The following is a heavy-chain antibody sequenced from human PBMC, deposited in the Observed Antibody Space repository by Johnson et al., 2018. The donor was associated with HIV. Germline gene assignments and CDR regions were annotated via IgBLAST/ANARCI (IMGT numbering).Heavy chain of an antibody. CDR2: IKQDGGEK. Sequence: MLLVESGGGLVQPGGSLRLSCATSGFTFSSYWMSWVRQAPGKGLDWVANIKQDGGEKYYVDSVKGRFTISRDNAKNSLFLQMTSLTAEDTAVFSCVRGEEGAFDIWGQGTMVTVSS. V-gene: IGHV3-7*05. CDR1: GFTFSSYW. J-gene: IGHJ3*02. CDR3: VRGEEGAFDI.